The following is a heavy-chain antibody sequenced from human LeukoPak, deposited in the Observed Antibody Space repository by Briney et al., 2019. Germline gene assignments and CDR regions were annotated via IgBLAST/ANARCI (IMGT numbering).Heavy chain of an antibody. V-gene: IGHV4-59*01. CDR3: AREAFYRSGTNWFDP. CDR1: GGSNSSYY. CDR2: IHYTGST. J-gene: IGHJ5*02. Sequence: PSETLSLTCNVSGGSNSSYYWSWIRQSPGKGLEWIGYIHYTGSTIYNPSLKSRVTISLHTSKKQFSLKLTSATTADTAVYYCAREAFYRSGTNWFDPWGQGTLVTVSS. D-gene: IGHD3-10*01.